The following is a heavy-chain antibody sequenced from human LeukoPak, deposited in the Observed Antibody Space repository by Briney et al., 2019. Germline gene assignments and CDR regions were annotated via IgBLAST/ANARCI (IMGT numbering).Heavy chain of an antibody. CDR1: GFTFSSYG. CDR2: ISYDGSNK. J-gene: IGHJ6*03. D-gene: IGHD4-17*01. V-gene: IGHV3-30*18. Sequence: GRSLRLSCAASGFTFSSYGMHWVRQAPGKGLEWVAVISYDGSNKYYADSVKGRFTISRDNSKNTLYLQMNSLRAEDTAVYYCAKTRTTVTTYHYYYMDVWGKGTTVTVSS. CDR3: AKTRTTVTTYHYYYMDV.